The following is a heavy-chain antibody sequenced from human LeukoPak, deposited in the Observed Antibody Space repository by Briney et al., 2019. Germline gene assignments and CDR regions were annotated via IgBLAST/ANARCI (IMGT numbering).Heavy chain of an antibody. Sequence: PSETLSLTCTVSGGSISSGDYYWSWIRQPPGKGLEWIGYIYYSGSTYYNPSLKSRVTISVDTSKNQFSLKLSSVTAADTAVYYCARGRGYCSSTSCYLALGPDAFDIWGQGTMVTVSS. V-gene: IGHV4-30-4*08. CDR2: IYYSGST. J-gene: IGHJ3*02. D-gene: IGHD2-2*01. CDR1: GGSISSGDYY. CDR3: ARGRGYCSSTSCYLALGPDAFDI.